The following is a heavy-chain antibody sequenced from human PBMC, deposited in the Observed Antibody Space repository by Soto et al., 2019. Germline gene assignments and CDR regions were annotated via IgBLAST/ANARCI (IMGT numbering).Heavy chain of an antibody. J-gene: IGHJ4*02. CDR1: GYTFTSYA. Sequence: GASVKVSCKASGYTFTSYAIYWVRQAPGQRLEWMGWINAGNGNTKYSQKFQGRVTITRDTSASTAYMELSSLRSEDTAVYYCARDMGFGLSDYRGQRTLVTVSS. D-gene: IGHD3-10*01. CDR3: ARDMGFGLSDY. CDR2: INAGNGNT. V-gene: IGHV1-3*01.